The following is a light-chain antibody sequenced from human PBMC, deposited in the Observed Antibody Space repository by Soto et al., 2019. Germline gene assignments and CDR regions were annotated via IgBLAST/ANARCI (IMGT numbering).Light chain of an antibody. J-gene: IGKJ1*01. Sequence: EIVLTQSPGTLSLSPGERATLSCRASQSVSGSSLAWFQQKPGQAPRLLIYDASSRATGVPDRFSGSGSGTEFTLTISSLQSEDFAVYYCQQYNNWPRTFGQGTKVDI. V-gene: IGKV3-20*01. CDR2: DAS. CDR1: QSVSGSS. CDR3: QQYNNWPRT.